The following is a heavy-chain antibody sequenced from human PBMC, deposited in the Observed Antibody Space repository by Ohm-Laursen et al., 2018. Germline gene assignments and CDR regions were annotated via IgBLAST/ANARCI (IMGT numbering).Heavy chain of an antibody. CDR2: IYYSGST. V-gene: IGHV4-59*08. D-gene: IGHD2-2*02. J-gene: IGHJ6*02. Sequence: GTLSLTCTVSGGSTSSYYWSWIRQPPGKGLEWIGYIYYSGSTNYNPPLKSRVTISVDTSKNQFSLKLSSVTAADTAVYYCARHEGYCSSTSCYNYYYYGMDVWGQGTTVTVSS. CDR3: ARHEGYCSSTSCYNYYYYGMDV. CDR1: GGSTSSYY.